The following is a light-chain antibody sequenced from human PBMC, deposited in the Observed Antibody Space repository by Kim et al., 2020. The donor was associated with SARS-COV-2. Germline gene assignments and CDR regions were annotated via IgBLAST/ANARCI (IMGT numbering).Light chain of an antibody. V-gene: IGLV2-11*01. CDR3: CSYAGSYTLV. CDR2: DVT. J-gene: IGLJ2*01. Sequence: SALTQPRSVSGSPGQSVTISCTGTSSDVGGYNYVSWYQQHPDKAPRLMIFDVTKRPSGVPDRFSGSKSGDTASLTISGLQADDDADYYCCSYAGSYTLVFGGGTKLTVL. CDR1: SSDVGGYNY.